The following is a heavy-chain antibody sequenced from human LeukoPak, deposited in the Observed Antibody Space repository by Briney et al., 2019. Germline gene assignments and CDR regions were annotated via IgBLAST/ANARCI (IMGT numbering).Heavy chain of an antibody. CDR3: ARVRIAAAGTGLYFDY. CDR2: ISSSGATI. V-gene: IGHV3-11*01. D-gene: IGHD6-13*01. J-gene: IGHJ4*02. Sequence: PGGSLRLSCAASGFSFSDYYMSWIRQAPGKGLEWVSCISSSGATIDYADSVKGRFTISRDNAQNSLYLHLHSLRAEDTAVYYCARVRIAAAGTGLYFDYWGQGTLVTVSS. CDR1: GFSFSDYY.